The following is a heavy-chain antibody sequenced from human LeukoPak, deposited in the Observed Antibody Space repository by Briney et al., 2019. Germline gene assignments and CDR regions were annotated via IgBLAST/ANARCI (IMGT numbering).Heavy chain of an antibody. V-gene: IGHV4-61*08. D-gene: IGHD6-19*01. CDR1: GGSISSGGYY. J-gene: IGHJ4*02. CDR2: ISYSGST. CDR3: ARQQIAVAGTGEGY. Sequence: SQTLSLTCTVSGGSISSGGYYWSWIRQPPGKGLEWIGYISYSGSTNYNPSLKSRVTISVDTSKNQFSLKLSSVTAADTAVYYCARQQIAVAGTGEGYWGQGTLVTVSS.